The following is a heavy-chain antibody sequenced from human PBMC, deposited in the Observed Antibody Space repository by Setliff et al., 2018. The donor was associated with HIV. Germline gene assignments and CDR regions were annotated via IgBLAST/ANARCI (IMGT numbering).Heavy chain of an antibody. J-gene: IGHJ6*03. V-gene: IGHV4-4*08. Sequence: SETLSLTCTVSGGSISSYYWSWIRQPPGKGLEWIGYSYTSGSTNYNPSLKSRVTISVDTSKNQFSLKLSLVTAADTAVYYCARVVWGAQSRYMDVWGKGTTVTVSS. CDR1: GGSISSYY. CDR3: ARVVWGAQSRYMDV. CDR2: SYTSGST. D-gene: IGHD3-16*01.